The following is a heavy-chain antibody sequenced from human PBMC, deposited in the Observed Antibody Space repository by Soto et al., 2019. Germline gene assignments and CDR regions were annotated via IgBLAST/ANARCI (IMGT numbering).Heavy chain of an antibody. CDR1: GYTFTNYG. J-gene: IGHJ5*02. CDR2: ISAYNGNT. D-gene: IGHD3-10*01. Sequence: QVQLVQSGAEVKKPGASVKVSCKASGYTFTNYGISWVRQAPGQGLEWMGWISAYNGNTNHAQKLQGRVTMTTDTATSTAYMERRSLRSDDTAVYYCARGVGSGSYYNQYTWFDPWGQGTLVTVSS. CDR3: ARGVGSGSYYNQYTWFDP. V-gene: IGHV1-18*01.